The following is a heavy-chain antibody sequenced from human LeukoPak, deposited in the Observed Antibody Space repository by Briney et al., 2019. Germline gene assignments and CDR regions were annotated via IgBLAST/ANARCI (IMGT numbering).Heavy chain of an antibody. Sequence: SAPTLVNPTQTLTLTCTFSGFSLSTHGVGVGLIRQPPGKALEWIALIYWDDDKRYSPSLKSRLTITKDTSKNQVVLTITNMDPVDTATYYCAHRYIAAAGTSDWYYFDYWGQGTLVTVSS. J-gene: IGHJ4*02. CDR3: AHRYIAAAGTSDWYYFDY. CDR2: IYWDDDK. D-gene: IGHD6-13*01. CDR1: GFSLSTHGVG. V-gene: IGHV2-5*02.